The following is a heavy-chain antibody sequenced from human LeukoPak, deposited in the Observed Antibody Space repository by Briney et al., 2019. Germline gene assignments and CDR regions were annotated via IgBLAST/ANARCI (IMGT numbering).Heavy chain of an antibody. J-gene: IGHJ6*03. CDR3: ARGYYDFWSGYYTGFPALHYYYSYMDV. V-gene: IGHV1-18*01. CDR2: ISACNGNT. D-gene: IGHD3-3*01. CDR1: GYTFSSYG. Sequence: ASVKVSCKASGYTFSSYGISWVRQAPGQGLEWMGWISACNGNTNYAQKLQGRVTMTTDTSTSTAYMELRSLRSDDTAVYYCARGYYDFWSGYYTGFPALHYYYSYMDVWGKGTTVTVSS.